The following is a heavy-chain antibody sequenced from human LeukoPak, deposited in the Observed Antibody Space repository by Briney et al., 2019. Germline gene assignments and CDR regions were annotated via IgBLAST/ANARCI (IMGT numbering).Heavy chain of an antibody. J-gene: IGHJ2*01. Sequence: SETLSFTCSASGGSISSYYWSWIRQPPGKGLEWIGFIYYSGNTNYNPSLKSRVTMSIDTSKNQFSLKLSSVTAADTAVYYCARDSIAPAYFDLWGRGTLVTVSS. V-gene: IGHV4-59*01. D-gene: IGHD2-21*01. CDR3: ARDSIAPAYFDL. CDR2: IYYSGNT. CDR1: GGSISSYY.